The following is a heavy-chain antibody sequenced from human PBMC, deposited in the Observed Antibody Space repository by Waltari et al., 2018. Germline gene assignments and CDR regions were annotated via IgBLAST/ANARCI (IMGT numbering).Heavy chain of an antibody. J-gene: IGHJ4*02. D-gene: IGHD1-1*01. CDR2: IDSVGST. V-gene: IGHV3-53*01. CDR3: ARDKGAGTDY. CDR1: GFTVSSNY. Sequence: EVQLVESGGGLIQPGGSLRLSCAASGFTVSSNYMSWVRQAPGKGLEWVAVIDSVGSTYYADSVKGRVTIARDKSKNTLYLQMNSLRAEDTAVYYCARDKGAGTDYWGQGTLVTVSS.